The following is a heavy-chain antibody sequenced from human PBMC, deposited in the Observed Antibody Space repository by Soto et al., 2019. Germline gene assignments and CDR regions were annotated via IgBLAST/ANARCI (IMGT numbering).Heavy chain of an antibody. CDR1: GFTFDDYA. J-gene: IGHJ6*01. CDR2: ISWNSGSI. CDR3: AKDMGNDYYYYGMDG. Sequence: EVQLVESGGGWVQPGRSLRLSCAASGFTFDDYAMHWVRQAPGKGLVWVSGISWNSGSIGYADSVKGRFTISRDNAKNSLYLQMNSLRAEDTALYYCAKDMGNDYYYYGMDGWGQGTTVTVSS. V-gene: IGHV3-9*01.